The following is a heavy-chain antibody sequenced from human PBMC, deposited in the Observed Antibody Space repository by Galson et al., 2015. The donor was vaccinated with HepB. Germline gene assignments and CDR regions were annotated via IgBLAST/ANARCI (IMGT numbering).Heavy chain of an antibody. J-gene: IGHJ4*02. Sequence: SLRLSCAASGFPFSSYDMHWVRQAPGKGLEWVAILSYDGRNTYSADSVKGRFTVSRDNSKNTLYLQLNSLRHEDTAVYYCAKDSRYISGWYTGRGGLDFWGQGTLVTVSS. CDR2: LSYDGRNT. D-gene: IGHD6-19*01. CDR1: GFPFSSYD. V-gene: IGHV3-30*18. CDR3: AKDSRYISGWYTGRGGLDF.